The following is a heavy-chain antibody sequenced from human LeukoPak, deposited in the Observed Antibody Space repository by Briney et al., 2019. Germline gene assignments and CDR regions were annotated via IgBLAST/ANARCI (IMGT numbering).Heavy chain of an antibody. CDR2: IYYSGST. Sequence: SETLSLTCTVSGGSISSSSYYWGWIRQPPGKGLEWIGSIYYSGSTYYNPSLKSRVTISVDTSKNQFSLKLSSVTAADTAVYYCARHVVFDDYVWGSYRPFFDYWGQGTLVTVSS. V-gene: IGHV4-39*01. CDR3: ARHVVFDDYVWGSYRPFFDY. J-gene: IGHJ4*02. D-gene: IGHD3-16*02. CDR1: GGSISSSSYY.